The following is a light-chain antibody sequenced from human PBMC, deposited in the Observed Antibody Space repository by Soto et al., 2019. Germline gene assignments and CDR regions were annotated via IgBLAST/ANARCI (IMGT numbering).Light chain of an antibody. Sequence: AIQMTQSPSSLSASVGDRVTISCRASQGIGNALGWYQQKPGKPPKVLIYGAYNLQSGVQPRFSGSGSGTDFTLTIRRLEPEDFAVYYCKQYGSSLITFGQGTRLEIK. CDR3: KQYGSSLIT. J-gene: IGKJ5*01. CDR2: GAY. CDR1: QGIGNA. V-gene: IGKV1-6*01.